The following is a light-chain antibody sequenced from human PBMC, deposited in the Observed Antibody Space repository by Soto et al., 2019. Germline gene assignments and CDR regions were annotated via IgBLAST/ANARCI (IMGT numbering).Light chain of an antibody. Sequence: EIVLTQSPGTLSLSPGERATLSCRASQSVSSSYLAWYQQKPGQAPRLLIYGASSRATGIPDRVSGSGYGKDFTLTISRLEPEEFAVDEGQQYGSSRFTFGPGTKVDIK. J-gene: IGKJ3*01. V-gene: IGKV3-20*01. CDR1: QSVSSSY. CDR2: GAS. CDR3: QQYGSSRFT.